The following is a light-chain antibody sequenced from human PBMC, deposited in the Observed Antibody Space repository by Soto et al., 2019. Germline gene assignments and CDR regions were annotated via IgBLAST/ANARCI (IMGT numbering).Light chain of an antibody. J-gene: IGKJ1*01. CDR1: QSVSSSY. Sequence: SLSPGERATLSCRASQSVSSSYLAWYQQKPGQAPRLLIYGASSRATGIPDRFSGSGSGTDFTLTISRLEPEDFAVYYCQQYGSSPQTFGQGTKV. V-gene: IGKV3-20*01. CDR2: GAS. CDR3: QQYGSSPQT.